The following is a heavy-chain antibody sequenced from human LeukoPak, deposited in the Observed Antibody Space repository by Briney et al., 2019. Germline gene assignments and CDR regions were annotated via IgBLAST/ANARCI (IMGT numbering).Heavy chain of an antibody. CDR1: GFTFDCCG. CDR2: IRYDGSNK. D-gene: IGHD4-17*01. Sequence: GGSLRLSCAASGFTFDCCGMHWVRQAPGKGLEWVAFIRYDGSNKYYADSVKGRFTISRDNSKNTLYLQMNSPRAEDTAIYYCAKDRGDYTNWFDPWGQGTLVTVSS. V-gene: IGHV3-30*02. CDR3: AKDRGDYTNWFDP. J-gene: IGHJ5*02.